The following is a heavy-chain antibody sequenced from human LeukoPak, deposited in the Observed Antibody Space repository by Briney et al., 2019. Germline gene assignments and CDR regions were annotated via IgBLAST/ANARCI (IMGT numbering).Heavy chain of an antibody. CDR3: ASYCSSTSCPENFDS. CDR2: IRYDGTNK. J-gene: IGHJ4*02. D-gene: IGHD2-2*01. Sequence: GGSLRLSCAASGFTFSSYGMHWVRQAPGKGLEWVAFIRYDGTNKHYADSVEGRFTISRDNSKNTVYLQMNSLRAEDTAVYYCASYCSSTSCPENFDSWGQGTLVTVSS. V-gene: IGHV3-30*02. CDR1: GFTFSSYG.